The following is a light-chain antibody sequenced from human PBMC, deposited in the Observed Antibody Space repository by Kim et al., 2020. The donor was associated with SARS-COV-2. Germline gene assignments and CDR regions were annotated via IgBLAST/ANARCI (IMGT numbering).Light chain of an antibody. CDR2: EVN. V-gene: IGLV2-18*02. CDR3: ISYRIPDTLV. CDR1: SSDLGSYNR. J-gene: IGLJ2*01. Sequence: QSALTQPPSVSGSPGQSVTISCTGTSSDLGSYNRVSWYQQPPGTAPKLILYEVNNRPSGVPHRFSGSKSGNTASLTISGLQAEDEGDYYCISYRIPDTLVFGGGTQLTVL.